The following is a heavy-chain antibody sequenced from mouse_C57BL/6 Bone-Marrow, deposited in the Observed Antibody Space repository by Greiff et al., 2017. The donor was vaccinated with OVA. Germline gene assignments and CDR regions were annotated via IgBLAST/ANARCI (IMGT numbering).Heavy chain of an antibody. D-gene: IGHD1-1*01. Sequence: QVQLQQSGAELARPGASVKLSCKASGYTFTSYGISWVKQRTGQGLEWIGEIYPRSGNTYYNEKFKGKATLTADKSSSTAYMELRSLTSEGSAVYFCARGGYYYYFDYWGQGTTLTVSS. CDR3: ARGGYYYYFDY. CDR1: GYTFTSYG. V-gene: IGHV1-81*01. CDR2: IYPRSGNT. J-gene: IGHJ2*01.